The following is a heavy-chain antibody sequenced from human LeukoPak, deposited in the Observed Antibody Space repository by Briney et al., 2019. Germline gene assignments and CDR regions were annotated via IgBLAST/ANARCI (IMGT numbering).Heavy chain of an antibody. J-gene: IGHJ4*02. Sequence: SETLSLTCAVYGGSFSTYYWSWIRQPVGKGLEWIGRIYTSGSTNYNPSLKSRVTMSLDTSKNQFSLKLSSVTAADTAVYYCARFSSIAAAFDYWGQGTLVTVSS. CDR2: IYTSGST. CDR3: ARFSSIAAAFDY. V-gene: IGHV4-59*10. D-gene: IGHD6-6*01. CDR1: GGSFSTYY.